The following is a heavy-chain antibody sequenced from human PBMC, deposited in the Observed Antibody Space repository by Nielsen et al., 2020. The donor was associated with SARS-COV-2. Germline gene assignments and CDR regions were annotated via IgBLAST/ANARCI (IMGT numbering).Heavy chain of an antibody. V-gene: IGHV1-46*01. CDR1: GYTFTSYY. J-gene: IGHJ6*02. Sequence: ASVKVSCKASGYTFTSYYMHWVRQAPGQGLEWMGIINPSGGSTSYAQKFQGRVTMTRDTSTSTVYMELSSLRSEDTAVYYCARGQSCSSTSCYPTYYYYYYGMDVWGQGTTVTVSS. CDR3: ARGQSCSSTSCYPTYYYYYYGMDV. CDR2: INPSGGST. D-gene: IGHD2-2*01.